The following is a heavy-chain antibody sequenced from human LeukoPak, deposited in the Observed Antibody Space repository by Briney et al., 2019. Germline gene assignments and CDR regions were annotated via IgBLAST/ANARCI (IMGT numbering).Heavy chain of an antibody. Sequence: GGSLRLSCAASGFTFTDVYMSWIRQSPGKGLEWLAYISPNSADISYADSVKGRFTISRDNAKNSLYLQMNSLRVEDTGIYYCSRDPRSLDYWGQGALVTVSS. J-gene: IGHJ4*02. CDR1: GFTFTDVY. V-gene: IGHV3-11*01. CDR2: ISPNSADI. CDR3: SRDPRSLDY.